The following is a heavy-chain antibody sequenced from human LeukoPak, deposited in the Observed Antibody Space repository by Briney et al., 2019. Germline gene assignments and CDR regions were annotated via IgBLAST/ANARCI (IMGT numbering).Heavy chain of an antibody. Sequence: GGSLRLSCAASGFTFTDVYMSWIRQSPGKGLEWLAYISPNSADISYADSVKGRFTISRDNAKNSLYLQMNSLRVEDTGIYYCSRDPRSLDYWGQGALVTVSS. J-gene: IGHJ4*02. CDR1: GFTFTDVY. V-gene: IGHV3-11*01. CDR2: ISPNSADI. CDR3: SRDPRSLDY.